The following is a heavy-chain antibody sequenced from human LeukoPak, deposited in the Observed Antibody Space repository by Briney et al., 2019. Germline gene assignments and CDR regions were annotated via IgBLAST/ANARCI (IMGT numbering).Heavy chain of an antibody. D-gene: IGHD6-13*01. CDR1: GGSISSGGYY. Sequence: SETLSLTCTVTGGSISSGGYYWSWIRQHPGKGLEWIGYIYYSGSTYYNPSLKSRVTISVDTSKNQFSLKLSSVTAADTAVYYCAREGVAAAGTRDYDAFDIWGQGTMFTVSS. CDR2: IYYSGST. V-gene: IGHV4-31*03. J-gene: IGHJ3*02. CDR3: AREGVAAAGTRDYDAFDI.